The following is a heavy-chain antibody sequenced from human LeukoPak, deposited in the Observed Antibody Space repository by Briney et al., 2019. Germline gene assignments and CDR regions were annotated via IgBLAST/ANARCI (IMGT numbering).Heavy chain of an antibody. CDR1: NYSISSGYY. J-gene: IGHJ4*02. CDR2: IYHRGNT. V-gene: IGHV4-38-2*01. Sequence: PSETLSLTCAVSNYSISSGYYWGWIRQPPGKGLEWIGSIYHRGNTYYNPSPKSRVTISVDTSKNQFSLKLSSVTAADTAVYYCARIRMITFGGVIVRTYYFDYWGQGTLVIVSS. D-gene: IGHD3-16*02. CDR3: ARIRMITFGGVIVRTYYFDY.